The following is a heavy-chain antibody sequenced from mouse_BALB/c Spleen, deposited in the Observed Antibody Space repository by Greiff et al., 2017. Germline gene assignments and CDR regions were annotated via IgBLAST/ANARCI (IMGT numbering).Heavy chain of an antibody. Sequence: EVQLQESGPGLVKPSQSLSLTCTVTGYSITSDYAWNWIRQFPGNKLEWMGYISYSGSTSYNPSLKSRISITRDTSKNQFFLQLNSVTTEDTATYYCATHYAMDYWGQGTSVTVSS. CDR3: ATHYAMDY. CDR1: GYSITSDYA. V-gene: IGHV3-2*02. J-gene: IGHJ4*01. CDR2: ISYSGST.